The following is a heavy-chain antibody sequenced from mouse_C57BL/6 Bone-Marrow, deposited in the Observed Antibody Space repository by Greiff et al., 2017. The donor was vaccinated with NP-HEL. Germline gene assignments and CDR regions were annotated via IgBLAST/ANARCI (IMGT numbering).Heavy chain of an antibody. D-gene: IGHD1-1*01. V-gene: IGHV1-81*01. CDR1: GYTFTSYG. CDR3: AYYYGSRGFAY. Sequence: VQLQQSGAELARPGASVKLSCKASGYTFTSYGISWVKQRTGQGLEWIGEIYPRSGNTYYNEKFKGKATLTADKSSSTAYMELRSLTSEDSAVYFCAYYYGSRGFAYWGQGTLVTVSA. J-gene: IGHJ3*01. CDR2: IYPRSGNT.